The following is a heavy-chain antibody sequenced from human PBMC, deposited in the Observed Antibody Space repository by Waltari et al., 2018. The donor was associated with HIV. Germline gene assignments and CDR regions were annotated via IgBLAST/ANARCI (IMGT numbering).Heavy chain of an antibody. Sequence: QVQLVQSGTEVKKPGASVKVSCKASGYTFTGYYMHWVRQAPGQGLEWMGWINPNSGGTKYAQKCQGRVTVTRDTSISTAYMELSRLRSDDTAVYYCTRDAASSGYWYFDLWGRGTLVTVSS. D-gene: IGHD3-10*01. CDR1: GYTFTGYY. J-gene: IGHJ2*01. V-gene: IGHV1-2*02. CDR3: TRDAASSGYWYFDL. CDR2: INPNSGGT.